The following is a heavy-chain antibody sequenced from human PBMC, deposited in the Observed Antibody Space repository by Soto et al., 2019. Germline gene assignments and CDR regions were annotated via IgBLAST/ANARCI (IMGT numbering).Heavy chain of an antibody. D-gene: IGHD1-26*01. Sequence: SETLSLTCTVSGGSISSYYWSWIRQPPGKGLEWIGYIHYSGSTNYNPSLKSRVTISVDTSNNQFSLKLSSVTAADTAVYYCARRWGAAFDYWGQGTLVTVSS. V-gene: IGHV4-59*08. CDR3: ARRWGAAFDY. CDR2: IHYSGST. J-gene: IGHJ4*02. CDR1: GGSISSYY.